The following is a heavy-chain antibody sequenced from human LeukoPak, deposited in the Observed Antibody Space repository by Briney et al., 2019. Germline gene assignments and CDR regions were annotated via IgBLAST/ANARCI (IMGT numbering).Heavy chain of an antibody. Sequence: GGSLRLSCAASGFTFDDYGMSWVRQAPGKGLEWVSGINWNGGSTGYADSVKGRFTISRDNAKNSLYLQMNSLRVEDTALYYCARGTYNYDTSGYYAYWGQGTLVTVSS. CDR3: ARGTYNYDTSGYYAY. CDR1: GFTFDDYG. D-gene: IGHD3-22*01. V-gene: IGHV3-20*04. J-gene: IGHJ4*02. CDR2: INWNGGST.